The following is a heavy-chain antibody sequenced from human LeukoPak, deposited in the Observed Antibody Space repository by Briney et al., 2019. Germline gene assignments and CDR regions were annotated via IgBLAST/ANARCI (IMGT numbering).Heavy chain of an antibody. CDR1: GGSISSYY. Sequence: SSETLSLTCTVSGGSISSYYWSWIRQPPGKGLEWIGYIYYSGSTNYNPSLKSRVTISVDTSKNQFSLKLSSVTAADTAVYYCARDVGATSNWFDPWGQGTLVTISS. D-gene: IGHD1-26*01. J-gene: IGHJ5*02. CDR2: IYYSGST. V-gene: IGHV4-59*01. CDR3: ARDVGATSNWFDP.